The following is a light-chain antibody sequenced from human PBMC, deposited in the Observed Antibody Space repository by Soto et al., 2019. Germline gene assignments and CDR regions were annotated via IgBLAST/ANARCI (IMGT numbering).Light chain of an antibody. Sequence: DIQMTQSPSSLSASLGDRVTFTCRASQGIRNDLGWYQQKPGKAPKRLIYAASSLQSGVPSRFSGSGTEFTLVFTLTSSSLPHEDFASYYCLQYNSYPRTFGQGTKLEIK. CDR2: AAS. V-gene: IGKV1-17*01. J-gene: IGKJ2*01. CDR3: LQYNSYPRT. CDR1: QGIRND.